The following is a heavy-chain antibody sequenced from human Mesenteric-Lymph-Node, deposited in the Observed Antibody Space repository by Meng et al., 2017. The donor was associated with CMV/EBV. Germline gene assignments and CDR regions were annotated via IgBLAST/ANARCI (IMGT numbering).Heavy chain of an antibody. CDR2: INSGGKS. D-gene: IGHD3-10*01. CDR1: GFAFSSYA. V-gene: IGHV3-23*01. Sequence: GESLKISCAASGFAFSSYAMSWVRQAPGKGLEWVSAINSGGKSYYADSVMGRFTISRDTSKNTVYLQMNSLRAEDTAVYYCAKESYGSGARNFDYWGQGSLVTVSS. J-gene: IGHJ4*02. CDR3: AKESYGSGARNFDY.